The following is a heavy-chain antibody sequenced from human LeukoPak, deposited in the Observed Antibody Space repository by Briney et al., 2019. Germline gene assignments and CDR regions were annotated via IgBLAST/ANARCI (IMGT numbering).Heavy chain of an antibody. CDR2: ISAYNGNT. J-gene: IGHJ3*02. Sequence: ASVKVSCKASGYTFTGYYMHWVRQAPGQGLEWMGWISAYNGNTNYAQSLQGRVTMTTDTSTSTAYMELRSLRSDDTAVYYCAREGPITMIVFSKGAFDIWGQGTMVTVSS. D-gene: IGHD3-22*01. CDR1: GYTFTGYY. CDR3: AREGPITMIVFSKGAFDI. V-gene: IGHV1-18*04.